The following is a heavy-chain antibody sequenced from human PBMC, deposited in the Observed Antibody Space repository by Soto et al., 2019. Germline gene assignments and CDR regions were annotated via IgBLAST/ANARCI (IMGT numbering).Heavy chain of an antibody. J-gene: IGHJ4*02. D-gene: IGHD2-2*01. CDR1: GFTVTSIY. CDR2: IYAGSIT. V-gene: IGHV3-53*01. CDR3: AKVDCSSDSCPFDY. Sequence: GGSLRLSCAASGFTVTSIYMSWVRQAAGRGLEWVSVIYAGSITFYADSVKGRFTISRDNSKNTLDLQINSLRAEDTAVYYCAKVDCSSDSCPFDYWGQGTLVTVSS.